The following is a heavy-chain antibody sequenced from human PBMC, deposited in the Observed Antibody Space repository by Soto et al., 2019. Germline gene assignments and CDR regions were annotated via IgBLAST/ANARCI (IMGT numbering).Heavy chain of an antibody. V-gene: IGHV4-59*01. CDR2: IYYSGST. CDR3: ARGYGDYVSDY. Sequence: PSETLSLTCTVSGGSISSYYWSWIRQPPGKGLEWIGYIYYSGSTNYNPSLKSRVTISVGTSKNQFSLKLSSVTAADTAVYYCARGYGDYVSDYWGQGTLVTVSS. J-gene: IGHJ4*02. CDR1: GGSISSYY. D-gene: IGHD4-17*01.